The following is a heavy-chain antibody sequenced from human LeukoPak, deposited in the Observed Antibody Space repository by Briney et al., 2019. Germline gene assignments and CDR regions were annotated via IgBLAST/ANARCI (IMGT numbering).Heavy chain of an antibody. CDR3: ARDNRGTSNTDC. J-gene: IGHJ4*02. D-gene: IGHD4-23*01. Sequence: PGGSLRLSCAASGFTVSSNYMSWVRQAPGKGLECVSLIYSGGSTFYADSVKGRFTISRDNSKNTLYLQMNSLRAEDTAVYYCARDNRGTSNTDCWGQGTLVTVSS. CDR1: GFTVSSNY. V-gene: IGHV3-53*01. CDR2: IYSGGST.